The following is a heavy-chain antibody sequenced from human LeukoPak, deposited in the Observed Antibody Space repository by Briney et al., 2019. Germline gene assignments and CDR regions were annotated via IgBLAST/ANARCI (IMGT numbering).Heavy chain of an antibody. Sequence: KTSETLSLTCTVSGGSISSSSYYWGWIRQPPGKGLEWIGSIYYSGSTYYNPSLKSRVTISVDTSKNQFSLKLSSVTAADTAVYYCARHVRGSGYYYDLDYWGQGTLVTVSS. CDR2: IYYSGST. CDR3: ARHVRGSGYYYDLDY. CDR1: GGSISSSSYY. D-gene: IGHD3-22*01. J-gene: IGHJ4*02. V-gene: IGHV4-39*01.